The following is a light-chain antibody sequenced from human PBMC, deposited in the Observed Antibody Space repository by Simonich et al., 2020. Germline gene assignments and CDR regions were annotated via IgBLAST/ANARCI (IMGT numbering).Light chain of an antibody. Sequence: QSALTQPASVSGSPGQSITISCTGTSSAVGGYNYVSWYQQHPGKAPKLMIYDVSKRPSGVSNRFSGSKSGNTASLTISGLQAEDEADYYCSSYTSSSFWVFGGGTKLTVL. CDR2: DVS. V-gene: IGLV2-14*01. J-gene: IGLJ3*02. CDR3: SSYTSSSFWV. CDR1: SSAVGGYNY.